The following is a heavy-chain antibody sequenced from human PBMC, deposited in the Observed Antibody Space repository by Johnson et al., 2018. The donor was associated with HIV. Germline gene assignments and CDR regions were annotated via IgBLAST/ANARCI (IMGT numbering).Heavy chain of an antibody. V-gene: IGHV3-53*01. Sequence: VQLVESGGGLNQPGGSLRLSCAASGLTVSSNFMTWVRQAPGKGLEWVTRITSDGRSTYCADSVQGQFSISRDNSKNTLYLQMNSLRAGDTAVYYCARGGRGHDAFDIWGQGTMVTVSS. CDR1: GLTVSSNF. CDR2: ITSDGRST. CDR3: ARGGRGHDAFDI. J-gene: IGHJ3*02.